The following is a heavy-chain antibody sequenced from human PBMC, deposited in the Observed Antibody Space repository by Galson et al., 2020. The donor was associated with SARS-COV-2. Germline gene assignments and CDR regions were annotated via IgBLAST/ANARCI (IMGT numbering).Heavy chain of an antibody. Sequence: SVKVYCKASGGTFSSYAISWERQAHGQRLEWMGGIIHILGIANYAQKFQGRVTITADKSTSTAYMELSSLRSEDTAVYYCASTYYYDSSGYYPFGYWGQGTLVSVSS. CDR2: IIHILGIA. J-gene: IGHJ4*02. CDR3: ASTYYYDSSGYYPFGY. D-gene: IGHD3-22*01. V-gene: IGHV1-69*10. CDR1: GGTFSSYA.